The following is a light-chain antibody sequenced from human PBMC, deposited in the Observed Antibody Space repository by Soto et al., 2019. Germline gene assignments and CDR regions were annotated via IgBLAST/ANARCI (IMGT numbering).Light chain of an antibody. Sequence: QSVLTQPSSLSVSPGQSITISCTGTSSDVGGYNYVSWYQQHPGKAPKLMIYEVSNRPSGVSNRFSGSKSGNTASLTISGLQAEDEADYYCTSYTGSITYVFGTGTKVTVL. CDR3: TSYTGSITYV. J-gene: IGLJ1*01. CDR1: SSDVGGYNY. CDR2: EVS. V-gene: IGLV2-14*01.